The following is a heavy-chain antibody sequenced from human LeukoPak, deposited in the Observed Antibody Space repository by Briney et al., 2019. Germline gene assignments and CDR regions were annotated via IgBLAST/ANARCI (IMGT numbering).Heavy chain of an antibody. CDR2: ISYDGSNK. J-gene: IGHJ6*02. Sequence: PGGSLRLSCAASGFTFSSYVMHWVRQAPGKGLEWVAVISYDGSNKYYADSVKGRFTISRDNSKNTLYLQMNSLRAEDTAVYYCARDFTPYSSGAAYYCGMDVWGQGTTVTVSS. D-gene: IGHD6-19*01. CDR3: ARDFTPYSSGAAYYCGMDV. V-gene: IGHV3-30-3*01. CDR1: GFTFSSYV.